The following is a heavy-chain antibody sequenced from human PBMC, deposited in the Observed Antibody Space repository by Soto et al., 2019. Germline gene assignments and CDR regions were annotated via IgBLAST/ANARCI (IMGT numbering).Heavy chain of an antibody. CDR1: GYSFTSYW. J-gene: IGHJ6*02. V-gene: IGHV5-10-1*01. D-gene: IGHD2-15*01. CDR2: IDPSDSYT. CDR3: AILYCSGGSCPKNYYGMDV. Sequence: GESLKISCKGSGYSFTSYWISWVRQMPGKGLEWMGRIDPSDSYTNYSPSFQGHVTISADKSISTAYLQWSSLKASDTAMYHCAILYCSGGSCPKNYYGMDVWGQGTTVTVSS.